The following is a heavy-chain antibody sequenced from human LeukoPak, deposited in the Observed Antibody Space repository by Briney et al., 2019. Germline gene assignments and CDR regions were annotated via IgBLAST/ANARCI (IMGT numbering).Heavy chain of an antibody. CDR1: GFTFSSYW. V-gene: IGHV3-22*01. J-gene: IGHJ4*02. D-gene: IGHD3-3*01. CDR2: IRSRTHGGTT. Sequence: PGGSLRLSCAASGFTFSSYWMHWVRQAPGKGLEWVGFIRSRTHGGTTEFTAPVKDRFSISRDDSKRIAYLQMNSLKTEDTVVYYCTRDGIPETNWSGYYIDYWGQGTLVTVSS. CDR3: TRDGIPETNWSGYYIDY.